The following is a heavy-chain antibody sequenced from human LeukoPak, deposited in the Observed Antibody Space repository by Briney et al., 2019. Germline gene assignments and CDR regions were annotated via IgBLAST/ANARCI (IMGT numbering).Heavy chain of an antibody. CDR3: AKVNWCSASCADA. J-gene: IGHJ4*02. CDR1: GFTFSNDD. CDR2: ISGNGRT. Sequence: GGSLRLSCAASGFTFSNDDMNWVRQASGKGLEWVSGISGNGRTYYAGSVKGRFTISRDNSKNTLSLQMNSLRAEDTAVYYCAKVNWCSASCADAWGQGTLVTVSS. D-gene: IGHD2-2*01. V-gene: IGHV3-23*01.